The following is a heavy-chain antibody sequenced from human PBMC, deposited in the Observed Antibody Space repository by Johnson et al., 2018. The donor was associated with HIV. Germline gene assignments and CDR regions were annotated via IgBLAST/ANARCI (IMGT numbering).Heavy chain of an antibody. J-gene: IGHJ3*02. CDR3: TTAASSSWYGEDAFDI. CDR1: GFTFSNAW. Sequence: EVQLVESGGGLVKPGGSLRLSSAASGFTFSNAWMSWVRQAPGKGLEWVGRIKSTTDGGATDYAAPVKGRFTISRDDSKNTLYLQMNSLKTEDTAVYYCTTAASSSWYGEDAFDIWGQGTMVTVSS. CDR2: IKSTTDGGAT. V-gene: IGHV3-15*01. D-gene: IGHD6-13*01.